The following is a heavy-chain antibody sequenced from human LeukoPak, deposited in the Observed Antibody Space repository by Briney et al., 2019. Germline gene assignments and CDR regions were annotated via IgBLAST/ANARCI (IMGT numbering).Heavy chain of an antibody. CDR3: ARGISISGWYFFDY. V-gene: IGHV3-23*01. J-gene: IGHJ4*02. CDR1: GFTFSSCA. D-gene: IGHD6-19*01. Sequence: GSLRLSCAASGFTFSSCAMSWVRQAPGKGLEWVSAISSGGDRAYNADPVKGRFTISRDNSKNTLYLQMNSLRVEDTAVYYCARGISISGWYFFDYWGQGTLVTVSS. CDR2: ISSGGDRA.